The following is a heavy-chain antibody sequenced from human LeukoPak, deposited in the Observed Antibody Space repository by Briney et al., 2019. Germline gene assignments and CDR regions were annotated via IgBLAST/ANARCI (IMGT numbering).Heavy chain of an antibody. CDR3: ASEGGYYDSSRKFDY. D-gene: IGHD3-22*01. V-gene: IGHV3-66*01. CDR1: GFTVSSNY. J-gene: IGHJ4*02. CDR2: IYSGGST. Sequence: HPGGSLRLSCAASGFTVSSNYMSWVRQAPGKGLEWVSVIYSGGSTYYADSVKGSFTISRDNSKNTLYLQMNSLRAEDTAVYYCASEGGYYDSSRKFDYWGQGTLVTVSS.